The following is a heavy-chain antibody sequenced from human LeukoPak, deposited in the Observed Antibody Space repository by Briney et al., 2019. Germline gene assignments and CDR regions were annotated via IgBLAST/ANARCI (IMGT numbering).Heavy chain of an antibody. Sequence: PGGSLRLSCAASGFTFSSYSMNWVRQAPGKGLEWVSSISTSSSYINYADSVKGRFTISRDNSKNTLYLQMNSPRAEDTAVYYCAKEIYGDSTGGRFQHWGQGTLVTVSS. CDR1: GFTFSSYS. CDR3: AKEIYGDSTGGRFQH. J-gene: IGHJ1*01. CDR2: ISTSSSYI. V-gene: IGHV3-21*04. D-gene: IGHD4-17*01.